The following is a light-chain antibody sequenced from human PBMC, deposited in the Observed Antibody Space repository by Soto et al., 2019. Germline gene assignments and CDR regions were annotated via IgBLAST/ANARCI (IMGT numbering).Light chain of an antibody. Sequence: DIQMTQSPSSLSASVGDRVTITCRASQTISNYLNWYQQKPGKAPKLLIYAASSFHSGVPSRFSGSGSGTDFTLTISSLQPEDFATYYCQQSYSTPLTFGGGTKVESK. V-gene: IGKV1-39*01. CDR2: AAS. CDR3: QQSYSTPLT. CDR1: QTISNY. J-gene: IGKJ4*01.